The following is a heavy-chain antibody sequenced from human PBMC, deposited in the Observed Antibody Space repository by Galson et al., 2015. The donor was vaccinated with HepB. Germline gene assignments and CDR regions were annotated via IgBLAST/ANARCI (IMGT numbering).Heavy chain of an antibody. Sequence: SVKVSCKASGYTFTSYDINWVRQVPGQGLEWMGWMNPNSGNTGYAKKLQGRVTMSRDTSTNTAYLELRSLRSEDTAVYYCARPYCSGPSCSDDAFDIWGQGTLVTVSS. CDR1: GYTFTSYD. J-gene: IGHJ3*02. D-gene: IGHD2-15*01. CDR3: ARPYCSGPSCSDDAFDI. V-gene: IGHV1-8*01. CDR2: MNPNSGNT.